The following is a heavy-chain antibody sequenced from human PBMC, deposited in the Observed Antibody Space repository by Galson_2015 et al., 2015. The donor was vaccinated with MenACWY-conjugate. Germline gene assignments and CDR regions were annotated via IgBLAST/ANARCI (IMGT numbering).Heavy chain of an antibody. CDR3: ASALGSGSYYNY. CDR2: ICSGGTT. J-gene: IGHJ4*02. V-gene: IGHV3-66*01. D-gene: IGHD1-26*01. Sequence: SLRLSCAVSGFIVSSNYMSWVRQAPGKRLEWVSVICSGGTTYYADSVKGRFTISRDNSKNTLYLQVNSLRVEDTAVYYCASALGSGSYYNYWGQGTLVTVSS. CDR1: GFIVSSNY.